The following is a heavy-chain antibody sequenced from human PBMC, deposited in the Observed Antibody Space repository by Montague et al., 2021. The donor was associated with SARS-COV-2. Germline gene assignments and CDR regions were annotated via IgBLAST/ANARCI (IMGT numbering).Heavy chain of an antibody. CDR2: IHHGGST. D-gene: IGHD3-10*01. J-gene: IGHJ6*01. Sequence: SETLSLTCAVHGGSFSTYSWNLIRQPTGKSLEWIGEIHHGGSTNSNPSLKSRVTIPADTSKNQFSLKLTSVAAADTAVYYCARLGDGVVPSPILGVGPYYY. CDR3: ARLGDGVVPSPILGVGPYYY. V-gene: IGHV4-34*01. CDR1: GGSFSTYS.